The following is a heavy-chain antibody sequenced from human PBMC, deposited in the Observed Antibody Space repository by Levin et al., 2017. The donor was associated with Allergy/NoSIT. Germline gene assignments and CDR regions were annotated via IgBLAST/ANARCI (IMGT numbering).Heavy chain of an antibody. CDR2: INPNSGGT. CDR3: ARESIFGITGTISASYSGNWFDP. Sequence: ASVKVSCKASGYTFTGYYMHWVRQAPGQGLEWMGRINPNSGGTNYAQKFQGRVTMTRDTSISTAYMELSRLRSDDTAVYYCARESIFGITGTISASYSGNWFDPLGQGTLVTVSS. CDR1: GYTFTGYY. V-gene: IGHV1-2*06. J-gene: IGHJ5*02. D-gene: IGHD1-7*01.